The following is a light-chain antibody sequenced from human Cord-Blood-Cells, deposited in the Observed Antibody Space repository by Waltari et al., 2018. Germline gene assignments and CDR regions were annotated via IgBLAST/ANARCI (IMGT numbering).Light chain of an antibody. CDR3: QQYYSTPYS. CDR2: WAS. Sequence: IVMTQHPDSLDLYLAERASITCQSSPSALYSTNNKNYLAWYQQKPRQPPKMLMYWASTRESGVPHRCSSSGCGTDFTLSISSMQAEDVTVYYCQQYYSTPYSFGRGTKLEIK. CDR1: PSALYSTNNKNY. V-gene: IGKV4-1*01. J-gene: IGKJ2*03.